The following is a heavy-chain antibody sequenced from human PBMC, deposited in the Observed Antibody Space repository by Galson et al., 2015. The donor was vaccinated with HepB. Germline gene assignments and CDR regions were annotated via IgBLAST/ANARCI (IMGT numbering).Heavy chain of an antibody. CDR2: ISYDGSNK. CDR3: AKGRGRMPSPIGY. Sequence: SLRLSCAASGFTFSSYGMHWVRQAPGKGLEWVAVISYDGSNKYYADSVKGRFTISRDNSKNTLYLQMNSLRAEDTAVYYCAKGRGRMPSPIGYWGQGTLVTVSS. J-gene: IGHJ4*02. D-gene: IGHD3-10*01. CDR1: GFTFSSYG. V-gene: IGHV3-30*18.